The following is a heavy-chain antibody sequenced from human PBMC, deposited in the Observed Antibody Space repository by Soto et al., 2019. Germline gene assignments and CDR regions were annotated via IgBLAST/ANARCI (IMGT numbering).Heavy chain of an antibody. V-gene: IGHV4-31*03. Sequence: QVQLQESGPGLVKPSQTLSLTCTVSGGSINSGGYYWSWIRQHPGKGLEWIGKICYSGDTSYNPSLRSRATMSIDTSKNQFSLKMTAVTAADTAVYYCARDGDCSGGSCYLGDGFDVCGRGTPVTVSS. CDR3: ARDGDCSGGSCYLGDGFDV. D-gene: IGHD2-15*01. J-gene: IGHJ6*02. CDR1: GGSINSGGYY. CDR2: ICYSGDT.